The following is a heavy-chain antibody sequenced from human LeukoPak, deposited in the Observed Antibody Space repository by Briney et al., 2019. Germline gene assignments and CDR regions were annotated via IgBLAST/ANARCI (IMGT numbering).Heavy chain of an antibody. J-gene: IGHJ6*02. CDR1: GFTFSSYA. CDR3: ARDYYDSSGYYWGGMYYYYYGMDV. V-gene: IGHV3-23*01. Sequence: GGSLRLSCAASGFTFSSYAMSWVRQAPGKGLEWVSAISGSGGSTYYADSVKGRFTISRDNSKNTLYLQMNSLRAEDTAVYYCARDYYDSSGYYWGGMYYYYYGMDVWGQGTTVTVSS. CDR2: ISGSGGST. D-gene: IGHD3-22*01.